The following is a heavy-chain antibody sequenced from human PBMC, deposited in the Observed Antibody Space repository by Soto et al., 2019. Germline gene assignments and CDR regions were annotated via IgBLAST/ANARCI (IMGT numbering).Heavy chain of an antibody. Sequence: PSETLSLTCTVSGGSISSYYWSWIRQPPGKGLEWIGYIYYSGSTNYDPSLKSRVTISVDTSKNQFSLKLSSVTAADTAVYYCARTVSRYCSGGSCPYYFDYWGQGTLVTVSS. V-gene: IGHV4-59*08. CDR2: IYYSGST. CDR1: GGSISSYY. D-gene: IGHD2-15*01. CDR3: ARTVSRYCSGGSCPYYFDY. J-gene: IGHJ4*02.